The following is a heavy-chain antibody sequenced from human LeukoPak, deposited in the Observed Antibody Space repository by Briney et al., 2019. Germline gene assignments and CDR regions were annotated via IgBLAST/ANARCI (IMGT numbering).Heavy chain of an antibody. D-gene: IGHD2/OR15-2a*01. J-gene: IGHJ4*02. CDR3: VKDDDFYGIDS. CDR1: GFTFSGYW. V-gene: IGHV3-74*03. CDR2: IKSDGTYT. Sequence: GGSLRLSCAASGFTFSGYWMHWVRQAPGKGLVCVSRIKSDGTYTSYADSVKGRFTISRDNAKNTLYLQMNSLRAEDTAVYYCVKDDDFYGIDSWGQGTLVTVSS.